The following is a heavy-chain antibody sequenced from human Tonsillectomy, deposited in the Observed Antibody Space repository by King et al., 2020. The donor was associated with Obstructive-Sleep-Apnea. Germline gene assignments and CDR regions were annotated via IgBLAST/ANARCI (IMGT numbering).Heavy chain of an antibody. CDR2: IDPSDSYT. CDR3: ATPAEGSSNYYYGMDV. V-gene: IGHV5-10-1*01. Sequence: QLVQSGAEVKKPGESLRISCKGSGYSFTSYWISWVRQMPGKGLEWMGRIDPSDSYTNYSPSFQGHVTISADKSISTAYLQWSSLKASDTAMYYCATPAEGSSNYYYGMDVWGQGTTVTVPS. D-gene: IGHD6-6*01. J-gene: IGHJ6*02. CDR1: GYSFTSYW.